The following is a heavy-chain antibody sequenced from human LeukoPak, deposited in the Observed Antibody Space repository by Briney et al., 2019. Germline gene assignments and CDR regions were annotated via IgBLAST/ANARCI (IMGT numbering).Heavy chain of an antibody. CDR3: ARDKQWLVKIHFDY. D-gene: IGHD6-19*01. CDR1: GFTFSSYS. V-gene: IGHV3-48*04. J-gene: IGHJ4*02. CDR2: ISSSSSTI. Sequence: GGSLRLSCAASGFTFSSYSMNWVRQAPGKGLEWVSYISSSSSTIYYADSVKGRFTISRDNAKNSLYLQMNSLRAEDTAVYYCARDKQWLVKIHFDYWGQGTLVTVSS.